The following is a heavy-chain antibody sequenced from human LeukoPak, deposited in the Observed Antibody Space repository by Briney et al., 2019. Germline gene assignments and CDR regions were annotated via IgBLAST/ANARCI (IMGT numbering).Heavy chain of an antibody. D-gene: IGHD3-10*01. CDR2: INISGSTI. CDR3: ARTKYYGSGSDMDY. V-gene: IGHV3-48*03. Sequence: GGSLRLSCAASGFTLSSYAMSWVRQARGRGVEWVSYINISGSTIYYADSVKRRFTISRDNAKNSLYLQMNSLRAEDTAVYYCARTKYYGSGSDMDYWGQGTLVTVSS. CDR1: GFTLSSYA. J-gene: IGHJ4*02.